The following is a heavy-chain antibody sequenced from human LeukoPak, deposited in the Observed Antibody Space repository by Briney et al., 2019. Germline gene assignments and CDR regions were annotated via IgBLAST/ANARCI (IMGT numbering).Heavy chain of an antibody. J-gene: IGHJ4*02. Sequence: GGSLRLPCAASGFTFSIYWMGWVRQAPGKGLEWVANTKQDESEKYYVDSVKGRFTISRDNAKNSLYLQMNSLRDEDTAVYYCARDVTGALDYWGQGTLVTVSS. CDR1: GFTFSIYW. V-gene: IGHV3-7*05. CDR3: ARDVTGALDY. D-gene: IGHD2-21*02. CDR2: TKQDESEK.